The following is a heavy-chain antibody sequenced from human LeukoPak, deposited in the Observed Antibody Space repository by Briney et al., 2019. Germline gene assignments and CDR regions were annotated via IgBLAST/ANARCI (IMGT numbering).Heavy chain of an antibody. V-gene: IGHV3-64*01. Sequence: GGSLRLSCAASGFTFSIYAMHWVRQAPGKGLEYVSAITSNGGSTYYANSVKGRFTISRDNAKNTLYLQMNSLRAEDTAVYYCARGGLPNGGYYDYWGQGTLVTVSS. CDR3: ARGGLPNGGYYDY. D-gene: IGHD3-22*01. CDR1: GFTFSIYA. J-gene: IGHJ4*02. CDR2: ITSNGGST.